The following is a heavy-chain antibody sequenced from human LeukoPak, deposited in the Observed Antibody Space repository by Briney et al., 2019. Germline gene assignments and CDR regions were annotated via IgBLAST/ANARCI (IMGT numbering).Heavy chain of an antibody. D-gene: IGHD3-16*01. CDR2: IFRNSDTMQT. CDR1: GLTFSHTW. J-gene: IGHJ4*02. V-gene: IGHV3-15*01. Sequence: PGGSLRLSCEASGLTFSHTWMTWVRRAPGKGLEWVGRIFRNSDTMQTEYGTPVKGRFTISRDDSKNTIYLQMNSLTTEDTAVYYCGASIFGFGGDCWGQGTPVTVSS. CDR3: GASIFGFGGDC.